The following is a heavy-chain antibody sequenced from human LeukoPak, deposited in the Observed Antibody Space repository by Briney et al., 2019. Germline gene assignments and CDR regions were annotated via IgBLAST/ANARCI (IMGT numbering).Heavy chain of an antibody. CDR1: GFTFSSYA. Sequence: PGGSLRLSCAASGFTFSSYAMSWVRQAPGKGLEWVAVIWYDGSNKYYADSVKGRFTISRDNSKNTLYLQMNSLRAEDTAVYYCARGPPGTYYYDSSGSAPFDYWGQGTLVTVSS. J-gene: IGHJ4*02. V-gene: IGHV3-33*08. D-gene: IGHD3-22*01. CDR2: IWYDGSNK. CDR3: ARGPPGTYYYDSSGSAPFDY.